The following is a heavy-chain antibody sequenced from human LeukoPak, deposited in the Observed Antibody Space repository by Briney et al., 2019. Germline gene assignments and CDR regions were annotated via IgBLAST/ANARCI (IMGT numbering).Heavy chain of an antibody. CDR3: ARFYVDTAMVTPQGYFDY. Sequence: SETLSLTCTVSGGSISSSSYYWGWIRQPPGKGLEWIGSIYYSGSTNYNPSLKSRVTISVDTSKNQFSLKLSSVTAADTAVYYCARFYVDTAMVTPQGYFDYWGQGTLVTVSS. CDR1: GGSISSSSYY. V-gene: IGHV4-39*07. J-gene: IGHJ4*02. D-gene: IGHD5-18*01. CDR2: IYYSGST.